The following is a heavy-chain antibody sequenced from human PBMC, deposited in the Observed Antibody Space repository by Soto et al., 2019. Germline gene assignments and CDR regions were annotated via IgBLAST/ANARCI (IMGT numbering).Heavy chain of an antibody. CDR2: TSYDGNNE. CDR1: GFPFSNYS. J-gene: IGHJ4*02. V-gene: IGHV3-30*18. CDR3: AKDKGVFNWATSYFDY. Sequence: PGGSLILSCAASGFPFSNYSMHWVRQAPGKGLEWVALTSYDGNNECYTDSLKGRFTISRDNSKNTLFLQMNSPRPEDTAVYYCAKDKGVFNWATSYFDYWGQGALVTVSS. D-gene: IGHD1-1*01.